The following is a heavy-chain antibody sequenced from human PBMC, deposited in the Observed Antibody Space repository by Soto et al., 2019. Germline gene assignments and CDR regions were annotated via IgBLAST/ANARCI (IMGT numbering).Heavy chain of an antibody. CDR3: ARGVHLILWFGEGDYMDV. D-gene: IGHD3-10*01. J-gene: IGHJ6*03. V-gene: IGHV3-48*01. CDR1: GFTFSSYS. CDR2: ISSSSSTI. Sequence: GGSLRLSCAASGFTFSSYSMNWVRQAPGKGLEWVSYISSSSSTIYYADSVKGRFTISRDNAKNSLYLQMNSLRAEDTAVYYCARGVHLILWFGEGDYMDVWGKGTTVTVSS.